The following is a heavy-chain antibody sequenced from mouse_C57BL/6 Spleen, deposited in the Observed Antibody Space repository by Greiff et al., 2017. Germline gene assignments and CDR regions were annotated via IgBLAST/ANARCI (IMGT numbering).Heavy chain of an antibody. Sequence: EVMLVESGGGLVQPGGSMKLSCVASGFTFSNYWMNWVRQSPEKGLEWVAQIRLKSDNYATHYAESVKGRFTISRDDSKSSVYLQMNNLRAEDTGIYYCTILGRGTWFAYWGQGTLVTVSA. CDR3: TILGRGTWFAY. D-gene: IGHD4-1*01. CDR2: IRLKSDNYAT. V-gene: IGHV6-3*01. CDR1: GFTFSNYW. J-gene: IGHJ3*01.